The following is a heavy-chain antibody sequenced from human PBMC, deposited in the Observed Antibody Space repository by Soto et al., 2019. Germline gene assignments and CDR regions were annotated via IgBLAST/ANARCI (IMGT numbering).Heavy chain of an antibody. Sequence: SETMPLTCTVSGGSISSGDYYWSWIRQPPGKGLEWIGYIYYSGSTYYNPSLESRVTMSVDTSKNQFSLKLRSVIVADTAVYHCARFVRACSGTTCYTRADVWGQGTTVTVTS. CDR2: IYYSGST. CDR3: ARFVRACSGTTCYTRADV. CDR1: GGSISSGDYY. D-gene: IGHD2-2*02. J-gene: IGHJ6*02. V-gene: IGHV4-30-4*01.